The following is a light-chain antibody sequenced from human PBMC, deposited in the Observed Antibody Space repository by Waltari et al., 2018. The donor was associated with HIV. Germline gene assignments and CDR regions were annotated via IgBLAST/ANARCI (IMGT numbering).Light chain of an antibody. Sequence: SSELTQDPAVSVALGQTVRITCQGDSLRKYYASWYQQKPGQAPILVIYGKNNRPSGIPGRFSGSSSGNTASLTITGAQAEDEADYYCDSRDSSGNNLVFGGGTKLTVL. J-gene: IGLJ2*01. CDR3: DSRDSSGNNLV. CDR2: GKN. CDR1: SLRKYY. V-gene: IGLV3-19*01.